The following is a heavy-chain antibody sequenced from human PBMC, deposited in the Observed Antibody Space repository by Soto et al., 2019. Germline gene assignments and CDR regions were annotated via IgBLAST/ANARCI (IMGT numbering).Heavy chain of an antibody. J-gene: IGHJ6*02. D-gene: IGHD4-17*01. CDR1: GFPFSSYA. CDR3: ARPASTVTTVDYYGLDV. Sequence: QVHLVESGGGVIQPGRSLRLSCAASGFPFSSYAMHWVRQAPGKGLEWVAVMSFDGTVEHYADSVKGRFTISRDNPKNMLYLQMNNLRVEDTALYYCARPASTVTTVDYYGLDVWGQGTTVTVSS. V-gene: IGHV3-30*04. CDR2: MSFDGTVE.